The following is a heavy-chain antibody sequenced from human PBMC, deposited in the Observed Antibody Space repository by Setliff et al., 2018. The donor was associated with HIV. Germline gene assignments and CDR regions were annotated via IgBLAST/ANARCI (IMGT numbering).Heavy chain of an antibody. J-gene: IGHJ6*04. D-gene: IGHD3-10*01. V-gene: IGHV1-8*01. Sequence: ASVKVSCKTSGHPFSNYDIIWVRRATGQGLEWMGWMNPNSVATGYAQKFKDRFIMTRDTSISTVYMELSSLTSEYTAVYYCASGKGVRGVIIRGGLDVWGKGTTVTVSS. CDR2: MNPNSVAT. CDR1: GHPFSNYD. CDR3: ASGKGVRGVIIRGGLDV.